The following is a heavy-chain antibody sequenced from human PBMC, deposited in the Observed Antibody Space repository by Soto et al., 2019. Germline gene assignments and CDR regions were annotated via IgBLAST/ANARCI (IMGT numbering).Heavy chain of an antibody. V-gene: IGHV1-2*04. CDR3: ARDKIYCSSTSCKAFDI. CDR1: GYTFTGYY. CDR2: INPNSGGT. D-gene: IGHD2-2*01. Sequence: ASVKVSCKASGYTFTGYYMHWVRQAPGQGLEWMGWINPNSGGTNYAQKFQGWVTMTRDTSISTAYMELSRLRSDDTAVYYCARDKIYCSSTSCKAFDIWGQGTMVTV. J-gene: IGHJ3*02.